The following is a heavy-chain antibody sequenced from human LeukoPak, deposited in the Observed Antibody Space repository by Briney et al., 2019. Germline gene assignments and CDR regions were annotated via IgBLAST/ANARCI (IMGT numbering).Heavy chain of an antibody. CDR3: AKTSYYDSSGYYDY. CDR2: IKQDGSEK. J-gene: IGHJ4*02. D-gene: IGHD3-22*01. CDR1: GFTFSSYE. Sequence: GGSLRLSCAASGFTFSSYEMNWVRQAPGKGLEWVANIKQDGSEKHYVDSVKGRFTISRDNAKNSLFLQMNSLRAEDTAVYYCAKTSYYDSSGYYDYWGQGTLVTVSS. V-gene: IGHV3-7*01.